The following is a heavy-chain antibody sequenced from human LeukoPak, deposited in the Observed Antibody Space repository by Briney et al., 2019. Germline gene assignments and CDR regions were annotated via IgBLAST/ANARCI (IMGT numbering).Heavy chain of an antibody. CDR3: ATSEIGYTSGPYHPDC. J-gene: IGHJ4*02. CDR1: GFTFDDFA. Sequence: GGSLRLSCAASGFTFDDFAMYWVRQAPGKGLEWVSLISADGGGTYYADSVKGRFTISRDNSKNSLYLQMISLRTEDSALYYCATSEIGYTSGPYHPDCWGQGTLVTVSS. D-gene: IGHD6-19*01. V-gene: IGHV3-43*02. CDR2: ISADGGGT.